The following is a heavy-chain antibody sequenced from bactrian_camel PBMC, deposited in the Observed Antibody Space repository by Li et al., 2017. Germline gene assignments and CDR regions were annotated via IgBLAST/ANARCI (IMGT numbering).Heavy chain of an antibody. V-gene: IGHV3S54*01. CDR2: IYTDDGST. CDR1: GNIYGSHC. J-gene: IGHJ4*01. D-gene: IGHD6*01. Sequence: VQLVESGGGSVQAGESLRLSCASGNIYGSHCIGWFRQAPGKEREGVATIYTDDGSTYYADSVKGRFTISRDNAKNTAYLQMDSLGPEDTAMYYCAADRLIAGLRFFDWGQGTQVTVS. CDR3: AADRLIAGLRFFD.